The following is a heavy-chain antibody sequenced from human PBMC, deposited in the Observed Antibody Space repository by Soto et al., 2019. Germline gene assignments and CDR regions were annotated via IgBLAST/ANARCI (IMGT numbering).Heavy chain of an antibody. CDR3: ARAPWGYYYDSSGYYAY. D-gene: IGHD3-22*01. V-gene: IGHV3-11*05. Sequence: QVQLVESGGGLVKPGGSLRLSCAASGFTFSDYYRSWIRQAPGKGLEWVSYISSSSSYTNYADSVKGRFTISRDNAKNSLYLQMNSLRAEDTAVYYCARAPWGYYYDSSGYYAYWGQGTLVTVSS. CDR2: ISSSSSYT. CDR1: GFTFSDYY. J-gene: IGHJ4*02.